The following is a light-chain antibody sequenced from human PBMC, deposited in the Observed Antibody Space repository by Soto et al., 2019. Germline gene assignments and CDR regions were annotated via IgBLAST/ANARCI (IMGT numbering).Light chain of an antibody. CDR1: QSVSSS. CDR3: QQRSDWPPSLT. J-gene: IGKJ4*01. Sequence: EIVLTQSPATLSLSPGERATLSYRASQSVSSSLAWYQHKPGQAPRLLIYATSHRATDIPTRFSGSGSETDFTLTISSLEPEDFAVYYCQQRSDWPPSLTFGGGTKVEIK. V-gene: IGKV3-11*01. CDR2: ATS.